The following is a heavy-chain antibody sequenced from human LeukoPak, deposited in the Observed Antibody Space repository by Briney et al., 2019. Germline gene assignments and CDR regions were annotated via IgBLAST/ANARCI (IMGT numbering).Heavy chain of an antibody. Sequence: PSETLSLTCTVSGGSISSGGYYWSWIRQHPGKGLEWIGYIYYSGSTYYNPSLKSRVTISVDTSKNQFSLKLSSVTAADTAVYYCARDLYNWNYGLHYFDYWGQGTLVTVSS. V-gene: IGHV4-31*03. J-gene: IGHJ4*02. CDR3: ARDLYNWNYGLHYFDY. D-gene: IGHD1-7*01. CDR2: IYYSGST. CDR1: GGSISSGGYY.